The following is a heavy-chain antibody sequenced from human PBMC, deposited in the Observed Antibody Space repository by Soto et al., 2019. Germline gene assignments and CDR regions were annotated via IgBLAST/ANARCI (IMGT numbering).Heavy chain of an antibody. CDR1: GDSVSSNSAA. CDR2: TYYRSKWYN. V-gene: IGHV6-1*01. D-gene: IGHD2-2*01. CDR3: ARALSGPDTDIVVVPADNFYFDY. J-gene: IGHJ4*02. Sequence: QTLSLTCAISGDSVSSNSAAWNWIRQSPSRGLEWLGRTYYRSKWYNDYAVSVKSRITINPDTSKNQFSLQLNSVTPEDTAVYYCARALSGPDTDIVVVPADNFYFDYWGQGTLVTVYS.